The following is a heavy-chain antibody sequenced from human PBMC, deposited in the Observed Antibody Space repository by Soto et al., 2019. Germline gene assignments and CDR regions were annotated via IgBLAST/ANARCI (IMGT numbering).Heavy chain of an antibody. J-gene: IGHJ4*02. CDR3: ARDRGDDYGDFA. V-gene: IGHV1-69*08. D-gene: IGHD4-17*01. Sequence: QVQLVQSGAEVKKPGSSVKVSCKASGGSFSMYTFNWVRQAPGQGHEWMGRFIPVLNRANYAQRFQGRVTITADESTSTAYMELISLTSEDTAVYYCARDRGDDYGDFARGQGTLVTVSS. CDR1: GGSFSMYT. CDR2: FIPVLNRA.